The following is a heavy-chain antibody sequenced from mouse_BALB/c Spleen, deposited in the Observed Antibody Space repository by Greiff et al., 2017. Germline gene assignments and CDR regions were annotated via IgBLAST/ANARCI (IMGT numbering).Heavy chain of an antibody. Sequence: EVKLEESGPGLVKPSQSLSLTCTVTGYSITSDYAWNWIRQFPGNKLEWMGYISYSGSTSYNPSLKSRISITRDTSKNQFFLQLNSVTTEDTATYYCAREGETTAFFDYWGQGTTLTVSS. D-gene: IGHD1-2*01. V-gene: IGHV3-2*02. CDR1: GYSITSDYA. CDR3: AREGETTAFFDY. CDR2: ISYSGST. J-gene: IGHJ2*01.